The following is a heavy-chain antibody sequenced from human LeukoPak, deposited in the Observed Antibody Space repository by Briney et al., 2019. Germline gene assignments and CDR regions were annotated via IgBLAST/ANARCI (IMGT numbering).Heavy chain of an antibody. V-gene: IGHV4-59*01. CDR1: GDSINNYY. Sequence: SETLSLTCTVSGDSINNYYWSWIRQPPGKGLEWIGNINYSGSTNSNPSLKSRATISVDMSRKHFFLDLSSVTAADTAVYYCARDEPPYCSGGSCYPTRFDYWGQGTLVTVSS. J-gene: IGHJ4*02. D-gene: IGHD2-15*01. CDR3: ARDEPPYCSGGSCYPTRFDY. CDR2: INYSGST.